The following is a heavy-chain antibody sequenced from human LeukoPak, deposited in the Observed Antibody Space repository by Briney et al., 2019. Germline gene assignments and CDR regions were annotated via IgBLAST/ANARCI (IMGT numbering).Heavy chain of an antibody. Sequence: PGEALRLSCAASRFTFSSYSMNSVRQAPGKGLEWVSSISISSSYIYYADSVNARFTISRENAKNSLYLQMKSLRAEDTAVYNCARDRLLEDRDFHYYYYMDVWGRGTTVTVSS. CDR1: RFTFSSYS. D-gene: IGHD2-21*01. J-gene: IGHJ6*03. CDR3: ARDRLLEDRDFHYYYYMDV. V-gene: IGHV3-21*01. CDR2: ISISSSYI.